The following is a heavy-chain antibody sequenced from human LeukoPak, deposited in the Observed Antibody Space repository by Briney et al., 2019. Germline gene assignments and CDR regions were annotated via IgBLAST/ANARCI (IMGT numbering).Heavy chain of an antibody. V-gene: IGHV4-34*01. CDR2: INHSGST. D-gene: IGHD6-13*01. Sequence: PSETLSLTCAVYGGSFSGYYWSWLRQPPGKGLEWIGEINHSGSTNYNPSLKSRVTISVDTSKNQFSLKLSSVTAADTAVYYCARERGDSSSWYDPGTTYFDYWGQGTLVTVSS. CDR1: GGSFSGYY. J-gene: IGHJ4*02. CDR3: ARERGDSSSWYDPGTTYFDY.